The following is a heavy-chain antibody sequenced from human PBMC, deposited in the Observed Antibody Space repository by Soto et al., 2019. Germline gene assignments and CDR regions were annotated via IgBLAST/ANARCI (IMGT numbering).Heavy chain of an antibody. Sequence: QLQLQESGSGLVKPSQTLSLTCDVSGGSISSGGYSWSWIRQPPGKGLEWIGNIYHSGSTYYNPSLKSRVTISVDTSKNQLSLNLSSVTVADTAVYYCAKILVIVGYTYGMDVWGQGTTVTVSS. D-gene: IGHD2-8*01. V-gene: IGHV4-30-2*01. CDR2: IYHSGST. J-gene: IGHJ6*02. CDR3: AKILVIVGYTYGMDV. CDR1: GGSISSGGYS.